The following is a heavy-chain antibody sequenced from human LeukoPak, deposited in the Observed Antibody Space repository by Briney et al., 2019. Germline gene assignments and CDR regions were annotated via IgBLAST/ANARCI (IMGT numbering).Heavy chain of an antibody. D-gene: IGHD3-22*01. V-gene: IGHV4-31*03. CDR2: IYYSGST. CDR1: GGSISSGGYY. Sequence: PSETLSLTCTVSGGSISSGGYYWSWIRQHPGKGLEWIGYIYYSGSTYYNPSLKSRVTISVDTSKNQFSLNLSSVTAADTAVYYCARASSGAPRLGFDPWGQGTQVTVSS. J-gene: IGHJ5*02. CDR3: ARASSGAPRLGFDP.